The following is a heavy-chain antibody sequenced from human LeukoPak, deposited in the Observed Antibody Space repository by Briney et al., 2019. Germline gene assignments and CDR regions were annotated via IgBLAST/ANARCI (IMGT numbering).Heavy chain of an antibody. CDR2: IYTSGST. J-gene: IGHJ6*03. D-gene: IGHD3-10*01. Sequence: PSETLSLTCTVSGGSISSYYWSWIRQPAGKGLEWIGRIYTSGSTNYNPSLKSRVTMSVDTSKNQFSLKLSSVTAADTAVYYCARDVYYYGSGMVYYYYYYMDVWGKGTTVTISS. CDR1: GGSISSYY. CDR3: ARDVYYYGSGMVYYYYYYMDV. V-gene: IGHV4-4*07.